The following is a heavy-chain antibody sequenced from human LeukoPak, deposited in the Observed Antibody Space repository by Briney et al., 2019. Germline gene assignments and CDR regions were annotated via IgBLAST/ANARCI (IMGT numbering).Heavy chain of an antibody. CDR3: ARVSVAGTGPDY. D-gene: IGHD6-13*01. CDR1: GGSVINYY. CDR2: IHYSGST. V-gene: IGHV4-59*02. Sequence: SETLSLICTLSGGSVINYYWSWIRQSPGKGLEWIGNIHYSGSTKYNPSLKSRVTISIDTAKNDFSLNLKFVTAADTAVYYCARVSVAGTGPDYWGQGTLVTVSS. J-gene: IGHJ4*02.